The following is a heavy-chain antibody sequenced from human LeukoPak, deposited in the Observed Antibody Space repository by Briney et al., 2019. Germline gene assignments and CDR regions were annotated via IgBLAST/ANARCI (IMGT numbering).Heavy chain of an antibody. Sequence: GGSLRPSCAASGFTFSSYAMHWVRQAPGKGLEWVAFIRSDGSNKYYADSVRGRFTISRDNSKNTLYLQMNSLRAEDTAVYYCDCSSTSCYQLQGYWGQGTLVTVSS. V-gene: IGHV3-30*02. J-gene: IGHJ4*02. CDR2: IRSDGSNK. D-gene: IGHD2-2*01. CDR3: DCSSTSCYQLQGY. CDR1: GFTFSSYA.